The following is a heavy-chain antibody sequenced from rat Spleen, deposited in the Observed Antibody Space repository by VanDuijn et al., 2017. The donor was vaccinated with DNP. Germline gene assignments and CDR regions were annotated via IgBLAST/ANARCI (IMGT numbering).Heavy chain of an antibody. D-gene: IGHD1-12*01. Sequence: EVLLVESDGGLVQPGRSLKLSCAVSGFTFSDYYMAWVRQAPAKGQEWVATLSYNGGTPYYRDSVKGRFTISRDNAESTLYLQMDSLRSEDTATYYCARHRTIMPYYYAMDAWGQGASVTVSS. CDR3: ARHRTIMPYYYAMDA. V-gene: IGHV5-7*01. CDR2: LSYNGGTP. CDR1: GFTFSDYY. J-gene: IGHJ4*01.